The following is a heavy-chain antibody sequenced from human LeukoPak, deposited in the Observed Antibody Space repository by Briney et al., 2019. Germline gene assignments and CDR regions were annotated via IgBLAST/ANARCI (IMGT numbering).Heavy chain of an antibody. Sequence: SETLSLTCTVSGGSISSGGYYWSWIRQHPGKGLEWIGYIYYSGSTYYNPSLKSRVTISVDTSKNQFSLKLSSVTAADTAVYYCARVRSLYGDREGPPNDAFDIWGQGTMVTVSS. D-gene: IGHD4-17*01. CDR2: IYYSGST. J-gene: IGHJ3*02. CDR3: ARVRSLYGDREGPPNDAFDI. CDR1: GGSISSGGYY. V-gene: IGHV4-31*03.